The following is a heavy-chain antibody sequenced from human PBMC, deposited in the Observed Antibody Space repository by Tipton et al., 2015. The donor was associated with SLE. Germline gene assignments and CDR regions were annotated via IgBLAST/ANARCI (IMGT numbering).Heavy chain of an antibody. D-gene: IGHD2-21*01. V-gene: IGHV4-59*08. CDR2: IYYSGST. CDR3: ARHPKRESGSQFLFDY. J-gene: IGHJ4*02. Sequence: TLSLTCTVSGGSISGYYWRWIRQPPGKGLEWIGDIYYSGSTNYSPSLKSRVTLSVDMSKNQFSLKLSSVTAADTAVYYCARHPKRESGSQFLFDYWGQGTLVTVSS. CDR1: GGSISGYY.